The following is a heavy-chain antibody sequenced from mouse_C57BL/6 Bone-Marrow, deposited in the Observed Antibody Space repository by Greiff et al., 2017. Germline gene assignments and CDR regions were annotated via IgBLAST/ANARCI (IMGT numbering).Heavy chain of an antibody. Sequence: QVQLQQSGAELVKPGASVKLSCKASGYTFTEYTIHWVKQRSGQGLEWIGWFYPGSGSIKYNEKFKDKATLTADKSSSTVYMELSRLTSEDSAVXFCARHEDPLIYYDYDRFAYWGQGTLVTVSA. V-gene: IGHV1-62-2*01. CDR3: ARHEDPLIYYDYDRFAY. CDR1: GYTFTEYT. CDR2: FYPGSGSI. J-gene: IGHJ3*01. D-gene: IGHD2-4*01.